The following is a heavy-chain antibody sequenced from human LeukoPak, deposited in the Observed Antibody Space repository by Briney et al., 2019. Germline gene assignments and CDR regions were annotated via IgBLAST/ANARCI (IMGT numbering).Heavy chain of an antibody. CDR1: GYSFTSYW. Sequence: GESLKISCKGSGYSFTSYWIAWVRQMPGKRLEGMGIIYPGDSDTRYSPSFQGQVTISADKSISTAYLQWSSLKASDTAMYYCARGDYGDYRVFYTLFDYWGQGTLVTVSS. CDR2: IYPGDSDT. CDR3: ARGDYGDYRVFYTLFDY. V-gene: IGHV5-51*01. D-gene: IGHD4-17*01. J-gene: IGHJ4*02.